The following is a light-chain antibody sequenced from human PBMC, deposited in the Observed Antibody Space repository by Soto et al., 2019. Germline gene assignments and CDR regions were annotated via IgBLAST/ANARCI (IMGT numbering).Light chain of an antibody. J-gene: IGKJ5*01. CDR1: QSVSTN. CDR2: GAS. V-gene: IGKV3-15*01. CDR3: QQRSNWPPIT. Sequence: EIAMTQSPAILSLSPLDRSTLSCIASQSVSTNLAWFQQKPGQTPRLLFNGASTRATGIPARFTGSGSGTEFILTISSLQSEDFAVYYCQQRSNWPPITFGQGIRLEIK.